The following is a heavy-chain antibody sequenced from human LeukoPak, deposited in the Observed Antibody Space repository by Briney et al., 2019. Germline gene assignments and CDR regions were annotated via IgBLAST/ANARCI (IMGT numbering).Heavy chain of an antibody. CDR3: AREYCSSTSCYGMDV. D-gene: IGHD2-2*01. CDR2: IYSGGST. CDR1: GFIFSSYN. J-gene: IGHJ6*02. Sequence: GGSLRLSCVASGFIFSSYNMNWVRQAPGKGLEWVSVIYSGGSTYYADSVKGRFTISRDNSKNTLYLQMNSVRAEDTAVYYCAREYCSSTSCYGMDVWGQGTTVTVSS. V-gene: IGHV3-53*01.